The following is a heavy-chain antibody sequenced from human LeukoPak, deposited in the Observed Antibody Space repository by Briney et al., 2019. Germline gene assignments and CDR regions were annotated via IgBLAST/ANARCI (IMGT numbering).Heavy chain of an antibody. V-gene: IGHV4-59*01. Sequence: PSETLSLTCTVSGGSISSYYWSWIRQPPGKGLQWIGYIYHSGSTNYNPSLKSRVTISVDTSKNQISLKLSSVTAADTAVYFCARYRSGFLDYWGQGTLVTVSS. CDR3: ARYRSGFLDY. CDR2: IYHSGST. J-gene: IGHJ4*02. CDR1: GGSISSYY. D-gene: IGHD6-19*01.